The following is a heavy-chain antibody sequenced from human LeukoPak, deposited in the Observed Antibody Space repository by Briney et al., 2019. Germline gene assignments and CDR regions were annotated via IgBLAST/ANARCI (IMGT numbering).Heavy chain of an antibody. CDR1: GFTFSSHW. V-gene: IGHV3-7*01. J-gene: IGHJ3*02. CDR2: IKEDGSET. Sequence: GGSLRLSCTGSGFTFSSHWMSWVRQAPGRGLEWVANIKEDGSETYYLDSVKGRFTISRDNAKNSLYLQMNSLRAEDTAVYYCALRIVVVPAATGGMAFDIWGQGTMVTVSS. D-gene: IGHD2-2*01. CDR3: ALRIVVVPAATGGMAFDI.